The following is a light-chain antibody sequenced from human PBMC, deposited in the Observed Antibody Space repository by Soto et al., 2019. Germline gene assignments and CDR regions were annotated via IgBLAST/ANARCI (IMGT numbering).Light chain of an antibody. V-gene: IGKV3-20*01. CDR2: GAS. J-gene: IGKJ5*01. CDR1: QSVSSSY. Sequence: ENVLTQSPGTLSLSPGAPATLSWRASQSVSSSYLAWYQQKPGQAPRLLIYGASSRATGIPDRFSGSGSGTDFTLTISRLEPEDFAVYYCQQYGSSPMTFGQGTRLEIK. CDR3: QQYGSSPMT.